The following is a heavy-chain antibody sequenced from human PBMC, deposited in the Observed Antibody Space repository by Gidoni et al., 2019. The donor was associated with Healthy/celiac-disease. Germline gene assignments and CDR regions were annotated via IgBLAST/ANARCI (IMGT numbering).Heavy chain of an antibody. CDR3: ARGGSWETGVPGYDY. CDR2: IGTAGDT. D-gene: IGHD7-27*01. J-gene: IGHJ4*02. Sequence: EVQLVESGGGLVQPGGSLRLSCAASGLTFSSYDMHWVRQATGKGLEWVSAIGTAGDTYYPGSVKGRFTISRENAKNSLYLQMNSLRAGDTAVYYCARGGSWETGVPGYDYWGQGTLVTVSS. V-gene: IGHV3-13*04. CDR1: GLTFSSYD.